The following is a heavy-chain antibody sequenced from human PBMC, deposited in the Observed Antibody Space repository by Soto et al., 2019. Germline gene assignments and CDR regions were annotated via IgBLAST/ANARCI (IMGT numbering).Heavy chain of an antibody. CDR3: ARDRSVTVYYFYYYGMDV. CDR2: ISYEGTNK. D-gene: IGHD1-26*01. CDR1: GFTFSSYA. V-gene: IGHV3-30-3*01. J-gene: IGHJ6*02. Sequence: GGSLRLSCAASGFTFSSYAMHWVRQAPGKGLEWVAVISYEGTNKYYADSVKGRFTISRDNSKNTLDLQMNSLRAEDTAVYYSARDRSVTVYYFYYYGMDVWGQGTTVTVSS.